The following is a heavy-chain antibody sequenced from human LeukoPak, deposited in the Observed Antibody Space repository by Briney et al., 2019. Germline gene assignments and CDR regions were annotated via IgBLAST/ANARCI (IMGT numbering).Heavy chain of an antibody. D-gene: IGHD2-15*01. CDR2: IYYSGST. Sequence: SETLSLTCTVSGGSISSSSYYWGWLRQPPGKGLEWIGSIYYSGSTYYNPSLKRRVTISVDTSKNQFSLKLSSATAADTAVYYCARHEGRYCSGGSCSYFDYWGQGTLVTVSS. J-gene: IGHJ4*02. V-gene: IGHV4-39*01. CDR1: GGSISSSSYY. CDR3: ARHEGRYCSGGSCSYFDY.